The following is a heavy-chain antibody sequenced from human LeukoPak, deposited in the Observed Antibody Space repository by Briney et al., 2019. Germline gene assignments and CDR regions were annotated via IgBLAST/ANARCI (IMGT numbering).Heavy chain of an antibody. V-gene: IGHV4-38-2*01. CDR3: ARLSIAARPGGPVSPLDY. D-gene: IGHD6-6*01. CDR1: GYFISSGYY. Sequence: SETLSLTCAVSGYFISSGYYWGWIRQPPGRRLEWIGSIYHSGPTYYNPSLKSRVTISVDTSKNQFSLKLSSVTAADTAVYYCARLSIAARPGGPVSPLDYWGQGTLVTVSS. CDR2: IYHSGPT. J-gene: IGHJ4*02.